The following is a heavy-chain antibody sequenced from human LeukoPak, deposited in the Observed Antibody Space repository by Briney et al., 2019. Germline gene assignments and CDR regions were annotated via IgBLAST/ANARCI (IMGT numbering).Heavy chain of an antibody. V-gene: IGHV4-30-2*01. CDR2: IYHSGST. CDR1: GGSISSGGYS. Sequence: SQTLSLTCAVSGGSISSGGYSWSWIRQPPGKDLEWIGYIYHSGSTYYNPSLKSRVTISVDRSKNQFSLKLSSVTAADTAVYYCARAAAVEVWFDPWGQGTLVTVSS. D-gene: IGHD6-19*01. J-gene: IGHJ5*02. CDR3: ARAAAVEVWFDP.